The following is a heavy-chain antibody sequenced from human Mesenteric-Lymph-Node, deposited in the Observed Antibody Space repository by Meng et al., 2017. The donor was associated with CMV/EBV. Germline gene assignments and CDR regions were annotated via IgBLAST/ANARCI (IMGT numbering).Heavy chain of an antibody. CDR2: ISSSSSYI. J-gene: IGHJ4*02. V-gene: IGHV3-21*01. Sequence: RLSCEASGFTFSSYSMNWVRQAPGKGLEWVSFISSSSSYIYYADSVKGRFTISRDNAKNSLYLQVNSLRAEDTAVYYCARDSYFDYWGQGTLVTVSS. CDR1: GFTFSSYS. CDR3: ARDSYFDY.